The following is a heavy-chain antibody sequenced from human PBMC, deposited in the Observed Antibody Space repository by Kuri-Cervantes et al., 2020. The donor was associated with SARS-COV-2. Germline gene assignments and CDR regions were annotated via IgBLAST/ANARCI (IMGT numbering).Heavy chain of an antibody. V-gene: IGHV3-7*01. CDR1: GFTFSSYW. CDR2: IKQDGSEK. CDR3: ARDRAYSSSEYNWSDP. J-gene: IGHJ5*02. Sequence: GGSLRLSCAASGFTFSSYWMSWVRQAPGKGLEWVANIKQDGSEKYYVDSVKGRFTISRDNAKNSLYLQMNSLRAEDTAVYYCARDRAYSSSEYNWSDPWGQGTLVTVSS. D-gene: IGHD6-6*01.